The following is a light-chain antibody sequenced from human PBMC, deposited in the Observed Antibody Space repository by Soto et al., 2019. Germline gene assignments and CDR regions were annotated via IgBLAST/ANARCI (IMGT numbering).Light chain of an antibody. Sequence: QSALTQPPSASGTPGQRVTISCSGSSSNIGRNTVNWYQQLPGTAPKLLIYDNNQRPSGVPDRFSGSKSGTSASLAISGLQSEDEADYYCAAWDDSLNGYVFATGTKVT. CDR2: DNN. CDR3: AAWDDSLNGYV. CDR1: SSNIGRNT. J-gene: IGLJ1*01. V-gene: IGLV1-44*01.